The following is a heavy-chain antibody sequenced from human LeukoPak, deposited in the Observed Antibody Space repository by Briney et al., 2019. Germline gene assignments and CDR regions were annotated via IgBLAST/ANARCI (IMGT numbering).Heavy chain of an antibody. Sequence: LSGGSLRLSCAASGFTLSSYAMSWVPQAPGKGLEWVSAISGSGGSTYYADSVKGRFTISRDNSKNTLYLQMNSLRAEDTAVYYCAKAAAGNDAFDIWGQGTMVTVSS. D-gene: IGHD6-13*01. V-gene: IGHV3-23*01. CDR3: AKAAAGNDAFDI. CDR1: GFTLSSYA. CDR2: ISGSGGST. J-gene: IGHJ3*02.